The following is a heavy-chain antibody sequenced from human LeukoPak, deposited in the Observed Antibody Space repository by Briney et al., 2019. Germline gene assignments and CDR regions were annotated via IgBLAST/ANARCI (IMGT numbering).Heavy chain of an antibody. V-gene: IGHV3-30*02. Sequence: GGSLRLSCATSRFTFSSYGMHWVRQAPGKGLEWVAFIPYDGSNKYYADSVKGRFTISRDNSKNTLYLQMNSLRVEDTAVYYCATDGDDSGSYLVYWGQGTLVTVSS. J-gene: IGHJ4*02. CDR3: ATDGDDSGSYLVY. CDR2: IPYDGSNK. CDR1: RFTFSSYG. D-gene: IGHD1-26*01.